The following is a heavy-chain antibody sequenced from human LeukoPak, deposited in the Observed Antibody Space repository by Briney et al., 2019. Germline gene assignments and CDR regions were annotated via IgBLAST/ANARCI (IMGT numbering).Heavy chain of an antibody. J-gene: IGHJ5*02. V-gene: IGHV1-18*01. CDR3: ARRYCSGGSCFNWFDP. D-gene: IGHD2-15*01. CDR1: GYTFTSYG. CDR2: ISAYNSNT. Sequence: ASVKVSCKASGYTFTSYGINWVRQAPGQGLEWMGWISAYNSNTHYAQKLQGRVTMTTDTSTSTAYMELSSLRSEDTAVYYCARRYCSGGSCFNWFDPWGQGTLVTVSS.